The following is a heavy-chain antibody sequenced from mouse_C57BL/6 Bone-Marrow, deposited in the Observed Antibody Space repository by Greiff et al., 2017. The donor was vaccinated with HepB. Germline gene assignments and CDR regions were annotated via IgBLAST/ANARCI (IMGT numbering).Heavy chain of an antibody. CDR2: IDPSDSYT. CDR1: GYTFTSYW. Sequence: VQLQQPGAELVMPGASVKLSCKASGYTFTSYWIHWVKQRPGQGLEWIGEIDPSDSYTNYNQKFKGKSTLTVDKSSSTAYMQLSSLTSEDSAVYYCARRGYGSSHWYFDVWGTGTTVTVSS. J-gene: IGHJ1*03. D-gene: IGHD1-1*01. CDR3: ARRGYGSSHWYFDV. V-gene: IGHV1-69*01.